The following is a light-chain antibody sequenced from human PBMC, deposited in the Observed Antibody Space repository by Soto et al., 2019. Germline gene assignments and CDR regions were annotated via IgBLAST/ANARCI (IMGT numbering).Light chain of an antibody. CDR2: DAS. Sequence: EIVLTQSPATLSLSPGERATLSCRASQSVSSYLAWYQQKPGQAPRLLIYDASKRPTGCPARFSGSWSGTDFTLTISSLEPEEFAVYYCQQQGTFGQVTMLEIK. J-gene: IGKJ2*02. CDR3: QQQGT. V-gene: IGKV3-11*01. CDR1: QSVSSY.